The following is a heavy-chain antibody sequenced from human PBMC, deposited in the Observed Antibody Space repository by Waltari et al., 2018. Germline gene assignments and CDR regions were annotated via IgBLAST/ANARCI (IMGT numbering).Heavy chain of an antibody. D-gene: IGHD3-10*01. CDR2: SNPSGGST. CDR3: ARVGWFGEYDP. Sequence: QVQLVPSGAAVKKPGASVKVSCKASGYTFTSYYMHWVRQAPGQGLEWMGISNPSGGSTSYAQKFQGRVTMTRDTSTSTVYMELSSLRSEDTAVYYCARVGWFGEYDPWGQGTLVTVSS. J-gene: IGHJ5*02. CDR1: GYTFTSYY. V-gene: IGHV1-46*01.